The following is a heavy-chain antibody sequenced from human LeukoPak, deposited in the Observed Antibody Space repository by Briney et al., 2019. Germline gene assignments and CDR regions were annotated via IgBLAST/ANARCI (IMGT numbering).Heavy chain of an antibody. CDR1: GGTFSSYA. CDR2: IIPILGIA. CDR3: ARDRAGGYYDSSGYYYVPEAFDI. Sequence: ASVNVSCKASGGTFSSYAISWVRQAPGQGLEWMGRIIPILGIANYAQKFQGRVTITADKSTSTAYMELSSLRSEDMAVYYCARDRAGGYYDSSGYYYVPEAFDIWGQGTMVTVSS. D-gene: IGHD3-22*01. J-gene: IGHJ3*02. V-gene: IGHV1-69*04.